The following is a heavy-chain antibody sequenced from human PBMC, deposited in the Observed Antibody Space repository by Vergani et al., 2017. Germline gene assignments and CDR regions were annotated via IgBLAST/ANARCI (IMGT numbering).Heavy chain of an antibody. CDR2: INHSGST. V-gene: IGHV4-34*01. D-gene: IGHD6-6*01. CDR1: GGSFSGYY. J-gene: IGHJ4*02. CDR3: ARYYSRSPIDY. Sequence: QVQLQQWGAGLLKPSETLSLTCAVYGGSFSGYYWSWIRQPPGKGLEWIGEINHSGSTNYNPSLKSRVTISVDTSKNQFSLKLSSVTAADTAVYYCARYYSRSPIDYWGQGTLVTVSS.